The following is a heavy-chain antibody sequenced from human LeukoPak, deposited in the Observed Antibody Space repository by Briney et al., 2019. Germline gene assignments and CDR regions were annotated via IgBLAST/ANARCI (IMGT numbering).Heavy chain of an antibody. V-gene: IGHV3-30*02. CDR2: IRYDGSNK. D-gene: IGHD3-3*01. CDR3: ARDLAAYDFWSGYDPFDY. J-gene: IGHJ4*02. Sequence: PGGSLRLSCAASGFTFSSYGMHWVRQAPGKGLEWVAFIRYDGSNKYYADSVKGRFTISRDNSKNTLYLQMNSLRAEDTAVYYCARDLAAYDFWSGYDPFDYWGQGTLVTVSS. CDR1: GFTFSSYG.